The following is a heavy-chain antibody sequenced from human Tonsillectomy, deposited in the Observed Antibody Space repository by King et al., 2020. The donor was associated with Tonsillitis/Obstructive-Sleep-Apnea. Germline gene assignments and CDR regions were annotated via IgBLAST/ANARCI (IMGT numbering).Heavy chain of an antibody. D-gene: IGHD3-10*01. CDR2: IYYSGST. V-gene: IGHV4-31*03. CDR1: GGSISTGGYY. J-gene: IGHJ4*02. Sequence: QLQESGPGLVKPSQTLSLTCTVSGGSISTGGYYWSWIRQHPGKGLEWIGYIYYSGSTYYNPSLKSRVTISVDTSKNQFSLKLSSVTAADTAVYYCASRTRGLPLIDYWGQGTLVTVSS. CDR3: ASRTRGLPLIDY.